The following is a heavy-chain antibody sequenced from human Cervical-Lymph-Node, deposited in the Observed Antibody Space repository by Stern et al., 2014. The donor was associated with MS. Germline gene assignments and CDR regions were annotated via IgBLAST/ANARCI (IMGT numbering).Heavy chain of an antibody. J-gene: IGHJ4*02. Sequence: EEKLGESGGGLVQPGGSLRISWGASGFTFSNYWMHWVRQAPGKGMVWVSHITSDGSTTNYADSVKGRFTISRDNAKNTLYLQMNSLRAEDMAVYYCARGASGRFDYWGQGALVTVSS. CDR2: ITSDGSTT. CDR3: ARGASGRFDY. CDR1: GFTFSNYW. V-gene: IGHV3-74*02.